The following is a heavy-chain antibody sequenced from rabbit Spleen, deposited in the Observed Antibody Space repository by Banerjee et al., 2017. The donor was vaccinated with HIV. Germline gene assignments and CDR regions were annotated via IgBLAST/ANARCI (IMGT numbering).Heavy chain of an antibody. J-gene: IGHJ3*01. V-gene: IGHV1S40*01. Sequence: QSLEESGGDLVKPGASLTLTCTASGFSFSSSDYMCRVRQAPGKGLEWIACIYVGSSGSTYYASWAKGRFTISKTSSTTVTLQMTSLTAADTATYFCARDLTGVIGWNFGWWGQATLVTVS. CDR1: GFSFSSSDY. CDR2: IYVGSSGST. CDR3: ARDLTGVIGWNFGW. D-gene: IGHD4-1*01.